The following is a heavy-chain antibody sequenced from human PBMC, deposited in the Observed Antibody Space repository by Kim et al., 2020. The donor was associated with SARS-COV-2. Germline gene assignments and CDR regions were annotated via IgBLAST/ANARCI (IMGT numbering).Heavy chain of an antibody. V-gene: IGHV3-7*03. J-gene: IGHJ4*02. Sequence: GGSLRLSCAASGFTFNGYWMSWVRQAPGKGLEWVANIKQDGSEKYYVDSVKGRFTISRDNARNSLYLQMDRLRAEDTAVYYCARIFQYCGGDCTYYFDYWGQGALVTVSS. CDR1: GFTFNGYW. CDR3: ARIFQYCGGDCTYYFDY. CDR2: IKQDGSEK. D-gene: IGHD2-21*01.